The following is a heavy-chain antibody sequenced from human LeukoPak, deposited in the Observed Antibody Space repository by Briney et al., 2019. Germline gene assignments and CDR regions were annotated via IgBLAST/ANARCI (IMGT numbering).Heavy chain of an antibody. CDR3: ARGQGYGLLNALDY. J-gene: IGHJ4*02. CDR2: IYYSGIT. CDR1: GDSISNYY. V-gene: IGHV4-59*01. D-gene: IGHD5-18*01. Sequence: PSETLSLTCTVSGDSISNYYWSWIRQPPGKGLEWIGYIYYSGITNYNPSLKSRVTISLDTSNQFSLKVRSVTAADTAVYYCARGQGYGLLNALDYWGQGTQVTVSS.